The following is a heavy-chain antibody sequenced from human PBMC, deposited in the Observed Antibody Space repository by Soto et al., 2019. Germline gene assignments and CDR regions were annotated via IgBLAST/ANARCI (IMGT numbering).Heavy chain of an antibody. CDR2: ISSSSSYI. J-gene: IGHJ6*02. V-gene: IGHV3-21*01. CDR1: GFTFSSYS. D-gene: IGHD2-2*01. Sequence: PGGSLRLSCAASGFTFSSYSMNWVRQAPGKGLEWVSSISSSSSYIYYADSVKGRFTISRDNAKNSLYLQMNSLRAEDTAVYYCAREVAIVVVPAAKDYYYYGMDVWGQGTTVTVSS. CDR3: AREVAIVVVPAAKDYYYYGMDV.